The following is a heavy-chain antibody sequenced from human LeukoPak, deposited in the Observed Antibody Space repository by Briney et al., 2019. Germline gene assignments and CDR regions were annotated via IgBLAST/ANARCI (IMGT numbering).Heavy chain of an antibody. V-gene: IGHV1-2*02. CDR1: GGTFSSYA. CDR3: ARGDGSSWFEY. CDR2: INPNSGGT. Sequence: ASVKVSCKASGGTFSSYAISWVRQAPGQGLEWMGWINPNSGGTNYAQKFQGRVTMTRDTSISTAYMELNRLRSDDTAVYYCARGDGSSWFEYWGQGTLVTVSS. D-gene: IGHD6-13*01. J-gene: IGHJ4*02.